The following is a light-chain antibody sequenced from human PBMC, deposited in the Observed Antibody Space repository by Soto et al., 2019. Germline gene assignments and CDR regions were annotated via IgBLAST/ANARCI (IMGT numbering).Light chain of an antibody. CDR2: DAS. J-gene: IGKJ3*01. Sequence: DIQMTQSPSSLSASVGDRVTITCQASQDISNYLNWYQQKPGKAPKLLIYDASNLETGVPSRFSGSGSGTDFTVTISSLQPEDIATYYCQQDDNLQITFGPGTKVDIK. V-gene: IGKV1-33*01. CDR3: QQDDNLQIT. CDR1: QDISNY.